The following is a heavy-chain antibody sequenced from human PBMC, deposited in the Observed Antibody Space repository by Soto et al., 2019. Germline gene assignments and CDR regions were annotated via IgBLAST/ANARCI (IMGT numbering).Heavy chain of an antibody. D-gene: IGHD2-15*01. CDR2: IYNSGTT. CDR1: GGSLSSGNYY. V-gene: IGHV4-31*03. J-gene: IGHJ5*02. Sequence: SETLSLTCSVSGGSLSSGNYYGGWILHYPGKGLEWIGHIYNSGTTYYNPSLKSRLSISIDTSKNEFSLKLTSVTAADTAVYYCARGHLGYCSGGSCYPNWFDPWGQGALVTVS. CDR3: ARGHLGYCSGGSCYPNWFDP.